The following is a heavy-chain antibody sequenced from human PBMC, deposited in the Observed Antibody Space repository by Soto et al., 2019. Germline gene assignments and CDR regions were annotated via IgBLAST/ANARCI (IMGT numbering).Heavy chain of an antibody. CDR3: TRDQVDSSGYYFLDS. CDR2: ISSDGSST. Sequence: EVQLVESGGGLVQPGGSLRLSCAVSGFTFSRYWMHWVRQAPGKGLVWVSRISSDGSSTIYADSVKGRFTISRDNAKNTLHLQMNSLRAEDTAIYYCTRDQVDSSGYYFLDSWGQGTLVTVSP. J-gene: IGHJ4*02. V-gene: IGHV3-74*01. D-gene: IGHD3-22*01. CDR1: GFTFSRYW.